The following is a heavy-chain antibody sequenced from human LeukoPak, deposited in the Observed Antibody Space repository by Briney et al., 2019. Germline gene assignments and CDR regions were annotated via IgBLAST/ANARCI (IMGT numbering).Heavy chain of an antibody. CDR3: ATYTYWVAGDV. Sequence: GGSLRLSCAASGFTFSDSWMSWVRQAPGKGLEWVANMNQDGSAKDYVDSVKGRFTISRDNARNSLYLQMSSLRAEDTAVYYCATYTYWVAGDVWGQGTTVTVSS. J-gene: IGHJ6*02. CDR2: MNQDGSAK. CDR1: GFTFSDSW. D-gene: IGHD3-16*01. V-gene: IGHV3-7*01.